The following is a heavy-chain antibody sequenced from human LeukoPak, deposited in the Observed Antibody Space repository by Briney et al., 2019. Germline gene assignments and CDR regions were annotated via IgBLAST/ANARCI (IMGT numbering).Heavy chain of an antibody. V-gene: IGHV4-59*01. D-gene: IGHD3-10*01. CDR3: ASMRDYGSGEGY. CDR1: GGSISSYY. CDR2: IYYSGST. J-gene: IGHJ4*02. Sequence: PSETLSLTCTVSGGSISSYYWSWIRQPPGKGLEWIGYIYYSGSTNYNPSLKSRVTISVDTSKNQFSLKLSSVTAADTAVYYCASMRDYGSGEGYWGQGTLVTVSS.